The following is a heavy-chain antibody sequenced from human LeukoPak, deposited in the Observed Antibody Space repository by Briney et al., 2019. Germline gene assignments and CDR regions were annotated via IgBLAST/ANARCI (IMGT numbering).Heavy chain of an antibody. J-gene: IGHJ4*02. D-gene: IGHD6-19*01. CDR3: AKWEAVAGY. Sequence: GGSLRLSCAASGFPFSSYWMSWVRQAPGKGLEWVANIRHDGSETYYVDSLRGRFTISRDNAKNLVYLQMNSLRAEDTAVYYCAKWEAVAGYWGQGTLVTVSS. CDR2: IRHDGSET. V-gene: IGHV3-7*03. CDR1: GFPFSSYW.